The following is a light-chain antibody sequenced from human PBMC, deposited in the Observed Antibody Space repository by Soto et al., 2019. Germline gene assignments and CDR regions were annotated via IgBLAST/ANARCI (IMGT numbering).Light chain of an antibody. CDR3: QQYAGSPRT. CDR2: SAS. J-gene: IGKJ1*01. Sequence: EIVLTQSPGTLSLSPGERCTVCCMASQNLGTLYLAWFQQKSGQAPRLLIYSASRRATGIPDRFTGSGSGTDFTLTINRVEPEDFAVYFCQQYAGSPRTFGQGTKVDI. V-gene: IGKV3-20*01. CDR1: QNLGTLY.